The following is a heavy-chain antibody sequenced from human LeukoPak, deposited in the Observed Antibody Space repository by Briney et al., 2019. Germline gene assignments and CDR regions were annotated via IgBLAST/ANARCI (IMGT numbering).Heavy chain of an antibody. J-gene: IGHJ4*02. V-gene: IGHV4-34*01. CDR3: ARETSLTRIDY. CDR1: GGSFSGYY. CDR2: INHSGST. Sequence: SETLSLTCAVYGGSFSGYYWSWIRQPPGKGLEWIGEINHSGSTNYNPSLKSRVTISVDTSKNQFSLKLSSVTAADTAVYYCARETSLTRIDYWGQGTLVTVSS. D-gene: IGHD3-9*01.